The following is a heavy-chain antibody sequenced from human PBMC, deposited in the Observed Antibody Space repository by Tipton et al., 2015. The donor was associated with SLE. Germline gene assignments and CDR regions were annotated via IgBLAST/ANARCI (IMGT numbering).Heavy chain of an antibody. CDR2: IHYSGST. D-gene: IGHD6-13*01. CDR3: ARPLYSSSWYYFDY. V-gene: IGHV4-61*05. Sequence: TLSLTCTVSGDSISSSSYYWGWIRQPPGKGLEWIGYIHYSGSTNYNPSLKSRVTISVDTSKNQFSLKLSSVTAADTAAYYCARPLYSSSWYYFDYWGQGTLVTVSS. CDR1: GDSISSSSYY. J-gene: IGHJ4*02.